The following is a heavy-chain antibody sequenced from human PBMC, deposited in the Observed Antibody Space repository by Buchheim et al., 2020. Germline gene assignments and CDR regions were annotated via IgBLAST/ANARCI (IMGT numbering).Heavy chain of an antibody. J-gene: IGHJ4*02. CDR1: GFAFSGSA. Sequence: EVQLVESGGGLVQPGGSLKLSCAASGFAFSGSAIHWVRQASGKGLEWLGRIRNKANNYATRYTESVKGRFTISRVVSKNTAYLEMNSLKTEDTALYYCTGGPAAGNDYWGQGTL. CDR3: TGGPAAGNDY. CDR2: IRNKANNYAT. V-gene: IGHV3-73*01. D-gene: IGHD6-13*01.